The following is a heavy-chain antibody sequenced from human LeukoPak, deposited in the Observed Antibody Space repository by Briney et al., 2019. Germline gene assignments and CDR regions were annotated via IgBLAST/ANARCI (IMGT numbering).Heavy chain of an antibody. CDR2: INSDGSST. CDR3: ARFKRIAVAQEGAFDI. Sequence: GGSLRLSCAASGFTFSSYWMHWVRQAPGKGLVWVSRINSDGSSTSYADSVKGRFTISRDNAKNTLYLQMNGLRAEDTAVYYRARFKRIAVAQEGAFDIWGQGTMVTVSS. J-gene: IGHJ3*02. D-gene: IGHD6-19*01. V-gene: IGHV3-74*01. CDR1: GFTFSSYW.